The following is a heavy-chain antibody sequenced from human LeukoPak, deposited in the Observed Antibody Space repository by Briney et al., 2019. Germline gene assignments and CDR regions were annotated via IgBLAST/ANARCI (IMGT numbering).Heavy chain of an antibody. CDR2: IYYSGST. CDR3: ARTSHYYDSSGFDFDY. D-gene: IGHD3-22*01. Sequence: ETLSLTCTVSGGSISSSSYYWGWIRQPPGKGLEWIGSIYYSGSTYYNPSLKSRVTISVDTSKDQFSLKLSSVTAADTAVYYCARTSHYYDSSGFDFDYWGQGTRVTVSS. CDR1: GGSISSSSYY. J-gene: IGHJ4*02. V-gene: IGHV4-39*01.